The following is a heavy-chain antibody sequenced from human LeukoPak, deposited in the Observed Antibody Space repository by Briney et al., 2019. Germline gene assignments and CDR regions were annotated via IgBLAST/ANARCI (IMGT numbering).Heavy chain of an antibody. CDR1: GYSFTSYW. CDR2: IYPGDSDT. V-gene: IGHV5-51*01. CDR3: ARLLGPGGFDP. Sequence: GESLKISCKGSGYSFTSYWILLVRQMPGKGLEWMGIIYPGDSDTRYSPSLHGQVTISADKSISTPYLQWSSVKASDTAMYYCARLLGPGGFDPWGQGALVTVSS. J-gene: IGHJ5*02. D-gene: IGHD3-16*01.